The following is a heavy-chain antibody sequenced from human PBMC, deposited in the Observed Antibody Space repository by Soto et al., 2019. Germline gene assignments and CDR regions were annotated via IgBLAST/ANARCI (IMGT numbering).Heavy chain of an antibody. Sequence: GGSLRLSCAASGFTFSSYGMHWVRQAPGKGLEWVAVISYDGSNKYYADSVKGRFTISRDNSKNTLYLQMNSLRAEDTAVYYCAKGRGLVAAANRSPSDYWGHGTLVTV. CDR1: GFTFSSYG. V-gene: IGHV3-30*18. CDR2: ISYDGSNK. CDR3: AKGRGLVAAANRSPSDY. J-gene: IGHJ4*01. D-gene: IGHD2-15*01.